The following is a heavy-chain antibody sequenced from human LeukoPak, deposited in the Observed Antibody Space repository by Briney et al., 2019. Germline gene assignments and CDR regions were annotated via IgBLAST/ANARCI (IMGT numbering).Heavy chain of an antibody. CDR2: IKPDGSET. J-gene: IGHJ4*02. D-gene: IGHD6-13*01. Sequence: GGSLRLSCAAPGFMFSNYWMTWVRQAPGKGLEWVANIKPDGSETYYVDPVKGRFTISRDNAKNFLYLQMNSLRGEDAAVYYCGGFGYEAAVDLWGQGTLVTVSS. CDR3: GGFGYEAAVDL. CDR1: GFMFSNYW. V-gene: IGHV3-7*01.